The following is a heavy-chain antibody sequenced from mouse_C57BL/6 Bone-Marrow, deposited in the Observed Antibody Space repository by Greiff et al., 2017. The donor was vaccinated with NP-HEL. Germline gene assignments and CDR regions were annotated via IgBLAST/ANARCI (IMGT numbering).Heavy chain of an antibody. CDR3: TRDPFYYYGSSYEGAY. D-gene: IGHD1-1*01. Sequence: EVKLMESGEGLVKPGGSLKLSCAASGFTFSSYAMSWVRQTPEKRLEWVAYISSGGDYIYYADTVKGRFTISRDNARNTLYLQMSSLKSEDTAMYYCTRDPFYYYGSSYEGAYWGQGTLVTVSA. CDR2: ISSGGDYI. V-gene: IGHV5-9-1*02. J-gene: IGHJ3*01. CDR1: GFTFSSYA.